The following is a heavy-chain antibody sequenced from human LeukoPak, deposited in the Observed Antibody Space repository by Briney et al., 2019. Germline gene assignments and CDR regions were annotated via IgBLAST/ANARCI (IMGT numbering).Heavy chain of an antibody. CDR3: AGRRGSSWYFDY. CDR1: GFTFSSFS. V-gene: IGHV3-48*01. Sequence: SGGSLRLSCATSGFTFSSFSMNWVRQTPGKGLEGISYISSSGSSIYYADSVKGRFTISRDNAQNSLYLQMFSLRADDTAVYYCAGRRGSSWYFDYWGQGTLVTVSS. D-gene: IGHD6-13*01. CDR2: ISSSGSSI. J-gene: IGHJ4*02.